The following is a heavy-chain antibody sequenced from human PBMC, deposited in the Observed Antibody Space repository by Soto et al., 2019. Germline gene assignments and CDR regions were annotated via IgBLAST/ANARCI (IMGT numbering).Heavy chain of an antibody. CDR2: ISAYNGNT. D-gene: IGHD2-2*01. CDR3: ARDAPRYCSSTSCYVQPSYYYYYMDV. J-gene: IGHJ6*03. CDR1: GYTFTSYG. Sequence: GASVKVSCKASGYTFTSYGISWVRQAPGQGLEWMGWISAYNGNTNYAQKLQGRVTMTTDTSTSTAYMELRSLRSDDTAVYYCARDAPRYCSSTSCYVQPSYYYYYMDVWGKGTTVTVSS. V-gene: IGHV1-18*01.